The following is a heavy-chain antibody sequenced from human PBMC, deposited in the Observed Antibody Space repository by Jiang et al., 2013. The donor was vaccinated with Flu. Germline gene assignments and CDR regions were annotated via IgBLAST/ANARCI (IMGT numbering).Heavy chain of an antibody. CDR1: GGTLSSNA. V-gene: IGHV1-69*05. CDR3: AKGSSTHDYIDY. CDR2: ILPIFGTT. J-gene: IGHJ4*02. Sequence: SGAEVKKPGSSVKVSCKASGGTLSSNAFSWVRQAPGQGLEWVGGILPIFGTTNYAQNFQGRVTMARDTSTSTAYMELSGLRSEDTAVYYCAKGSSTHDYIDYWGQGTLVTVSS.